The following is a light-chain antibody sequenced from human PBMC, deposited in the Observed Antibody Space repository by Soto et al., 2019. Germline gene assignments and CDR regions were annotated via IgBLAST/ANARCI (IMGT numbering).Light chain of an antibody. CDR1: SSNIGSNT. CDR2: SNN. Sequence: QPVLTQPPSASGTPGQRVTISCSGSSSNIGSNTVNWYQQLPGTAPKLLIYSNNQRPSGVPDRFSGSKSGTSASLAISGLQSEDEADYYCAAWDDSLNGHWVFGGGTKLPS. J-gene: IGLJ3*02. CDR3: AAWDDSLNGHWV. V-gene: IGLV1-44*01.